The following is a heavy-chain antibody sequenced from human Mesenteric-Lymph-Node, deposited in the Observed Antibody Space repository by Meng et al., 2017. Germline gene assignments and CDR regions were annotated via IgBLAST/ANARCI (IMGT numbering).Heavy chain of an antibody. V-gene: IGHV3-15*01. Sequence: GESLKISCAASGFTFSDAWMSWVRQAPGQGLEWVGRIKSNTEGGTTDYGASVKGRFTISRDDSKTTLYLQMNSLKTEDTAVYYCTDGRIIWGQGTMVTVSS. CDR2: IKSNTEGGTT. J-gene: IGHJ3*02. D-gene: IGHD4-23*01. CDR3: TDGRII. CDR1: GFTFSDAW.